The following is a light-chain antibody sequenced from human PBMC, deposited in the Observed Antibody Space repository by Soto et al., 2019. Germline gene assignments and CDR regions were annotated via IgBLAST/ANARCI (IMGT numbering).Light chain of an antibody. CDR3: RSYTSSLSHVV. J-gene: IGLJ2*01. CDR2: DVS. CDR1: SSDVGGYNY. Sequence: QSALTQPASVSGAPGQSVTISCTGSSSDVGGYNYVSWYQQHPGKAPKLIIYDVSNRPSGVSNRFSGSKSGNTASLTISGLQAEDEADYYCRSYTSSLSHVVFGGGTKLTVL. V-gene: IGLV2-14*01.